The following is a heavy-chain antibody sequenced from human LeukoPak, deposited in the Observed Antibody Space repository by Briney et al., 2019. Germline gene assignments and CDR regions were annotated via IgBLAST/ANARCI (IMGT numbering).Heavy chain of an antibody. J-gene: IGHJ6*04. CDR2: IYYSGST. CDR1: GGSISSYY. CDR3: ARGVRSTSWGYYYGTDV. Sequence: SETLSLTCTVSGGSISSYYWSWIRQPPGKGLEWIGYIYYSGSTNYNPSLKSRVTISVDTSKNQFSLKLSSVTAADTAVYYCARGVRSTSWGYYYGTDVWGEGTTVTVSS. V-gene: IGHV4-59*01. D-gene: IGHD2-2*01.